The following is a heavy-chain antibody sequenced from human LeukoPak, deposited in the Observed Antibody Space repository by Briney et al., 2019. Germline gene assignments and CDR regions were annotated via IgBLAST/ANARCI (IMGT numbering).Heavy chain of an antibody. CDR2: IIPIFGTA. J-gene: IGHJ6*03. D-gene: IGHD3-22*01. CDR1: GGTFSSYA. CDR3: ARDGYYYDSSGYYYYYYMDV. V-gene: IGHV1-69*13. Sequence: ASVKVSCKASGGTFSSYAISWVRQAPGQGLEWMGGIIPIFGTANYAQKFQGRVTITADESTSTAYMELSSLRSDDTAVYYCARDGYYYDSSGYYYYYYMDVWGKGTTVTISS.